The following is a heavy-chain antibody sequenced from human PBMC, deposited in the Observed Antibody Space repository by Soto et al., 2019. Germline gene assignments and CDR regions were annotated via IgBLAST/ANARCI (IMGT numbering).Heavy chain of an antibody. D-gene: IGHD5-12*01. CDR2: VYYTGIA. CDR1: GGSLTRYY. Sequence: SETLSLTCTVSGGSLTRYYWSWIRQPPGKGLEWIGFVYYTGIARYNPSLKSRVTISVDTSKNQFSLKLTSVTAADTAIYYCARRIVSTETFSYWGQGTLVTVSS. CDR3: ARRIVSTETFSY. J-gene: IGHJ4*02. V-gene: IGHV4-59*08.